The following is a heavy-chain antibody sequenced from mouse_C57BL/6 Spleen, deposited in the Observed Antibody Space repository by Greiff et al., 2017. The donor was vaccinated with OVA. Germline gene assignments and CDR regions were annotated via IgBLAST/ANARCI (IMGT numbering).Heavy chain of an antibody. CDR1: GFNIKDYY. CDR2: IDPADGDT. D-gene: IGHD1-1*01. V-gene: IGHV14-1*01. J-gene: IGHJ3*01. Sequence: DVKLQESGAELVRPGASVKLSCTASGFNIKDYYMHWVKQRPEQGLEWIGRIDPADGDTEYAPKFQGKATMTADTSSNTAYLQLSSLTSEDTAVYYCTTYYGSRTRLAYWGQGTLVTVSA. CDR3: TTYYGSRTRLAY.